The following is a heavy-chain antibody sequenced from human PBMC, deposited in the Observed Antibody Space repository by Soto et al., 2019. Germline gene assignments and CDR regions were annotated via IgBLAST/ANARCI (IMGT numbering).Heavy chain of an antibody. Sequence: QVQLVESGGGVVQPGRSLRLSCAASGFTFSSYGMHWVRQAPGKGLEWVAVIWYDGSNKYYADSVKGRFTISRDNSKNTLYLQMNSLRAEDTAVYYCARDYSCGWYCLDYWGQGTLVTVSS. CDR1: GFTFSSYG. CDR2: IWYDGSNK. CDR3: ARDYSCGWYCLDY. D-gene: IGHD6-19*01. J-gene: IGHJ4*02. V-gene: IGHV3-33*01.